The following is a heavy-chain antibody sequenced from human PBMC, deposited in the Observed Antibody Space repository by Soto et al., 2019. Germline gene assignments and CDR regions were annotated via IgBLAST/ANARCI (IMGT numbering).Heavy chain of an antibody. Sequence: SVKVSCKASGGTFSSYAISWVRQAPGQGLEWMGGIIPIFGTANYAQKFQGRVTITADKSTSTAYMELSSLRSEDTAVYYCASHHSYSSSYYWFDPWGQGTRVTVSS. D-gene: IGHD6-13*01. V-gene: IGHV1-69*06. J-gene: IGHJ5*02. CDR3: ASHHSYSSSYYWFDP. CDR1: GGTFSSYA. CDR2: IIPIFGTA.